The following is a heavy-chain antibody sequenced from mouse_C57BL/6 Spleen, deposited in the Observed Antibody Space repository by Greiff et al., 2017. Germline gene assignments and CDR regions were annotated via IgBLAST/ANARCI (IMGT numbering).Heavy chain of an antibody. CDR3: AGIYGNYLAEFAD. CDR1: GYAFSSSW. Sequence: LEESGPELVKPGASVKISCKASGYAFSSSWLNWVKQRPVQGLEWIGRIYPGDGDTNYNGKFKGKATLTADQSSSTAYMQLSSLTSEDSAVYFCAGIYGNYLAEFADWGKGTLVTVSA. D-gene: IGHD2-1*01. J-gene: IGHJ3*01. V-gene: IGHV1-82*01. CDR2: IYPGDGDT.